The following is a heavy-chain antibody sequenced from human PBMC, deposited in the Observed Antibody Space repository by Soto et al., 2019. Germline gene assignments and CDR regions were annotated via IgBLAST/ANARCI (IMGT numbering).Heavy chain of an antibody. CDR3: ARVLKSSGWDNDVFDI. CDR1: GFPFSSYW. J-gene: IGHJ3*02. Sequence: GALRLSCAASGFPFSSYWMHWVRQAPGKGLVWVSRIDTYGSATRYADSVKGRFTISRDNAKNTLYLQMNTLRAEDTAVYYCARVLKSSGWDNDVFDIWGQGTMVTVSS. CDR2: IDTYGSAT. D-gene: IGHD6-19*01. V-gene: IGHV3-74*01.